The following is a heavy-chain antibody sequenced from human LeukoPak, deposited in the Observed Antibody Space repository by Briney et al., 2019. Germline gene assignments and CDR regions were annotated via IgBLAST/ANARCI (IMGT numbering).Heavy chain of an antibody. J-gene: IGHJ4*02. V-gene: IGHV3-7*01. CDR3: ARSRRKTYYYGSGSGYFDY. CDR1: GFTFSSYW. D-gene: IGHD3-10*01. CDR2: IKQDGSEK. Sequence: GGSLRLSCAASGFTFSSYWMSWVRQAPGKGLEWVANIKQDGSEKYYVDCVKGRFTISRDNPKNPLYLQMNSLRAEDTAVYYCARSRRKTYYYGSGSGYFDYWGQGTLVTVSS.